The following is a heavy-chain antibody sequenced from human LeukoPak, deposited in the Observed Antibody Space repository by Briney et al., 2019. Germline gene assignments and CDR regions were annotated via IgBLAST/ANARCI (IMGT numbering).Heavy chain of an antibody. Sequence: SETLSLTCGVYGGSLSDYSWSWIRQPPGKGLEFIGEITQSVNTNYNPSLKSRVTISVDMSKNQVSLRLSSVTAADTAVYYCARQGGSYYAIDDWDQGTLVTVSS. V-gene: IGHV4-34*01. D-gene: IGHD1-26*01. CDR2: ITQSVNT. J-gene: IGHJ4*02. CDR3: ARQGGSYYAIDD. CDR1: GGSLSDYS.